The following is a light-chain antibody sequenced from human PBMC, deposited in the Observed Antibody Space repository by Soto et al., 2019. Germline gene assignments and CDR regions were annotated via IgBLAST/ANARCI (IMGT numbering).Light chain of an antibody. J-gene: IGKJ1*01. V-gene: IGKV3-15*01. Sequence: EIVVTQSPATLSASPGERVTLTCMASQFVSTRLVCYQQRPCQVPRLLIYDAYTRALGISARFSGSGSGTEFTLTISSLQSEDFALYYCQEYFQWPPGMFGPGTKVDIK. CDR3: QEYFQWPPGM. CDR1: QFVSTR. CDR2: DAY.